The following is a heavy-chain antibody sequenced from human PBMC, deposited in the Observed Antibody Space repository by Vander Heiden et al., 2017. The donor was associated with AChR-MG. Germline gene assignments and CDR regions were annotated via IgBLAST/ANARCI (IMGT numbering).Heavy chain of an antibody. V-gene: IGHV4-39*01. J-gene: IGHJ5*02. Sequence: QLQLQESGPGLLKPSETLSLTCTVSGGSISSSSYYWCWIRQPPGKGLEWIWSISYSGSTYYNPSLKSRVTISVDTSKNQFSLQLSSVTAADTAVFYCARHTYSGYDLSSWGQGTLVTVSS. CDR1: GGSISSSSYY. CDR2: ISYSGST. D-gene: IGHD5-12*01. CDR3: ARHTYSGYDLSS.